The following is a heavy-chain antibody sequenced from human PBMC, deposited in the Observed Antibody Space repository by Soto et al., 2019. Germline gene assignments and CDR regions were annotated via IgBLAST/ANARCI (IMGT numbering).Heavy chain of an antibody. CDR3: AKDSGAVAQDCFDY. J-gene: IGHJ4*02. Sequence: QVQLVESGGGVVQPGRSLRLSCAASGFTFSSYGMHWVRQAPGKGLEWVAVISYDGSNKYYADSVKGRFTISRDNSKNTLYLQMNSLRAEDTAVYYCAKDSGAVAQDCFDYWGQGTLVTVSS. CDR1: GFTFSSYG. V-gene: IGHV3-30*18. CDR2: ISYDGSNK. D-gene: IGHD6-19*01.